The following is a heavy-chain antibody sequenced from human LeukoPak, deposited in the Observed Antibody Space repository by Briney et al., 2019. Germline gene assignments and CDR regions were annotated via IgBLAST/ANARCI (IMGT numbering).Heavy chain of an antibody. J-gene: IGHJ5*02. CDR1: GYTFTSYG. Sequence: VASVKVSCKASGYTFTSYGTSWVRQAPGQGLEWMGWISAYNGNTNYAQKLQGRVTMTTDTSTSTAYMELRSLRSDDAAVYYCARGRVTLAAAGTRNWFDPWGQGTLVTVSS. CDR3: ARGRVTLAAAGTRNWFDP. V-gene: IGHV1-18*04. D-gene: IGHD6-13*01. CDR2: ISAYNGNT.